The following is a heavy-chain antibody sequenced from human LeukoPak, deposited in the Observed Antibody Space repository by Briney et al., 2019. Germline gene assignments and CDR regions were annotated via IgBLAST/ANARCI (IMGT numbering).Heavy chain of an antibody. Sequence: GGSLRLSCAASGFTFKKYWMNWVRQVPGKGLECLANIKEDGSETYYADSVKGRFTISRDNAKNSLYLQMNSLRAEDTAVYYCARREGEFGGQGTLVTVSS. CDR2: IKEDGSET. CDR3: ARREGEF. V-gene: IGHV3-7*03. D-gene: IGHD3-16*01. J-gene: IGHJ4*02. CDR1: GFTFKKYW.